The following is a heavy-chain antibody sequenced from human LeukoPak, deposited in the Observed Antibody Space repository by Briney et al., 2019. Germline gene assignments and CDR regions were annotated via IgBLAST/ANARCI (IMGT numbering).Heavy chain of an antibody. CDR1: GGSITSYY. CDR3: ARTKVYSGRYYFDY. Sequence: SETLSLTCTVSGGSITSYYWSWIRQPSGKGLEWIAYIYNSGSTNYNPSLKSRVTTSVDTSKNQLSLKLSSVTAADTAVYYCARTKVYSGRYYFDYWGQGTLVTVSS. D-gene: IGHD1-26*01. V-gene: IGHV4-59*01. J-gene: IGHJ4*02. CDR2: IYNSGST.